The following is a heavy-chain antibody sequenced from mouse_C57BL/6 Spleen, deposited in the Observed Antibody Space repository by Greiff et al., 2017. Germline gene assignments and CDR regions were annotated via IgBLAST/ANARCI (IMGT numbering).Heavy chain of an antibody. J-gene: IGHJ3*01. D-gene: IGHD1-1*01. CDR1: GYTFTSYD. V-gene: IGHV1-85*01. CDR2: IYPRDGST. Sequence: VQLQQSGPELVKPGASVKLSCKASGYTFTSYDINWVKQRPGQGLEWIGWIYPRDGSTKYNEKFKGKATLTVDTSSSTAYMELHSRTSEDSAVYFCARPLDYYGSSYWFAYWGQGTLVTVSA. CDR3: ARPLDYYGSSYWFAY.